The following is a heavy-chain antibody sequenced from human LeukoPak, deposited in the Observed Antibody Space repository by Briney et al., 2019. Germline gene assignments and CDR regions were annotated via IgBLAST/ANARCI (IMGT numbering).Heavy chain of an antibody. J-gene: IGHJ4*02. Sequence: GGSLRLSCAASGFIFSDYYMTWIRRAPGKGLEWISYISTLGHTIYYADSVKGRFTISRDNAKNSLYLRMNNLRADDTAVYYCAYSGRFGELFDWGQGTLVTVSS. D-gene: IGHD3-10*01. CDR1: GFIFSDYY. V-gene: IGHV3-11*01. CDR2: ISTLGHTI. CDR3: AYSGRFGELFD.